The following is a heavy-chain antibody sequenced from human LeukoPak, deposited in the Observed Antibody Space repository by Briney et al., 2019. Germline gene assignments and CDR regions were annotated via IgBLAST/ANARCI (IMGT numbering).Heavy chain of an antibody. V-gene: IGHV3-23*01. CDR2: ISDSGGGT. CDR3: VYCSGGSCYSNGPWFDP. J-gene: IGHJ5*02. Sequence: GGSLRLSCAASGFTFSSYAMSWVRQAPGKGLEWVSVISDSGGGTYYADSVKGRFTISRDNAKNTLYLQMNSLRGDDTALYYCVYCSGGSCYSNGPWFDPWGQGTLVTVSS. D-gene: IGHD2-15*01. CDR1: GFTFSSYA.